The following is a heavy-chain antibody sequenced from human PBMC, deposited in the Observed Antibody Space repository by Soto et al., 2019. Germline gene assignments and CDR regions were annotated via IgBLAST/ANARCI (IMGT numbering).Heavy chain of an antibody. D-gene: IGHD5-12*01. CDR2: IWYDGSNQ. J-gene: IGHJ4*02. CDR1: GFTFRIYG. Sequence: GESLKISCAASGFTFRIYGMHWVRQAPGKGLEWVAIIWYDGSNQYYADSVKGRFTISRDNSKNTLYLEMNSLRVEDTAIYYCPRGNRGYDSCNDYWGQGTPVTVSS. V-gene: IGHV3-33*01. CDR3: PRGNRGYDSCNDY.